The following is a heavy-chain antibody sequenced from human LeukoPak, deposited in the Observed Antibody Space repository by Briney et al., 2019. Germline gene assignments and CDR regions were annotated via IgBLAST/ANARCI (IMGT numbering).Heavy chain of an antibody. D-gene: IGHD3-16*01. CDR2: ISGRSSHV. Sequence: GGSLRLSCAASGITFSTHAMNWVRQAPGKGLESVSAISGRSSHVYYGESVKGRFTISRDNAKNSLYLQLDSLGVEDTAVYYCGRAFPPLRTSSAGDLWGQGTLVTVSS. CDR1: GITFSTHA. J-gene: IGHJ1*01. CDR3: GRAFPPLRTSSAGDL. V-gene: IGHV3-21*01.